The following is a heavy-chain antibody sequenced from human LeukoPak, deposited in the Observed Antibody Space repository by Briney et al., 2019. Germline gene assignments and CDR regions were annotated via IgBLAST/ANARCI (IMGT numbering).Heavy chain of an antibody. CDR1: GYSISSGYY. V-gene: IGHV4-38-2*02. CDR3: ARRATVTSHYFDY. D-gene: IGHD4-17*01. J-gene: IGHJ4*02. CDR2: IYHSGST. Sequence: SETLSLTCTVSGYSISSGYYWGWIRQPPGKGLEWIGSIYHSGSTYYNPSLKSRVTISVDTSKNQFSLKLSSVTAADTAVYYCARRATVTSHYFDYWGQGNLVTVSS.